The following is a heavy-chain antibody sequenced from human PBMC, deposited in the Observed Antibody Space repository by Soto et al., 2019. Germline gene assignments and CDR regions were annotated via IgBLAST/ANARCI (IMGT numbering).Heavy chain of an antibody. D-gene: IGHD2-8*01. V-gene: IGHV1-46*01. J-gene: IGHJ4*02. CDR1: GDTFTSYY. Sequence: ASVKVSCKASGDTFTSYYMHWVREAPGQGLEWMGIINPSGGSTSYAQKFQGRVTMTRDTSTSTVYMELSSLRSEDTAVYYCARWGGVAMATDYWCQGTRGTAPQ. CDR2: INPSGGST. CDR3: ARWGGVAMATDY.